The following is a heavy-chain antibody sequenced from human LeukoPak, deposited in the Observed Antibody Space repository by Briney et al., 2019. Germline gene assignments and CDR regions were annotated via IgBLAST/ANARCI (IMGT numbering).Heavy chain of an antibody. J-gene: IGHJ4*02. V-gene: IGHV1-18*01. D-gene: IGHD3-10*01. CDR1: VYTFTSYG. CDR2: ISAYNGNT. Sequence: ASVNVSCKASVYTFTSYGISCVPQAPGQGREWMGWISAYNGNTKYAQKLQGRVTMTTDTSTRTAYMELRSLRSDDTGVYYCATGEGYLPPGYWGQGTLVTVSS. CDR3: ATGEGYLPPGY.